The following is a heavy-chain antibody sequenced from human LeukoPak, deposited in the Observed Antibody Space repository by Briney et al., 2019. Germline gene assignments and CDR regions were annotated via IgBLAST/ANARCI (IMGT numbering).Heavy chain of an antibody. Sequence: ASVKVSCKASGYTFTDYYMHWVRQAPGQGLEWMGWINPDSGVTNYPQKFQGRVTMTRDTSISTAYMDLSRLRSDDTAVYYCARENIGYCSSTSCPHFEYWGQGTLVTVSS. CDR3: ARENIGYCSSTSCPHFEY. V-gene: IGHV1-2*02. D-gene: IGHD2-2*01. J-gene: IGHJ4*02. CDR1: GYTFTDYY. CDR2: INPDSGVT.